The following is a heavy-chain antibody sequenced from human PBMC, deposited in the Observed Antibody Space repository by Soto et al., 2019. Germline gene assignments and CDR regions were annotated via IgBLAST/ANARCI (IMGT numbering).Heavy chain of an antibody. Sequence: SETLSLTCAVCGGSISSGGYSWSWIRQPPGKGLEWIGYIYHSGSTYYNPSLKSRVTISVDRSKNQFSLKLSSVTAADTAVYYCARSPCSSTSCYTFGGWFDPWGQGTLVTVSS. J-gene: IGHJ5*02. V-gene: IGHV4-30-2*01. CDR1: GGSISSGGYS. CDR2: IYHSGST. D-gene: IGHD2-2*02. CDR3: ARSPCSSTSCYTFGGWFDP.